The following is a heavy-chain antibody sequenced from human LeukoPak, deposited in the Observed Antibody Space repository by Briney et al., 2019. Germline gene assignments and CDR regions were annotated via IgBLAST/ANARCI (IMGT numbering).Heavy chain of an antibody. D-gene: IGHD3-22*01. J-gene: IGHJ3*02. CDR1: GFTFSNFA. CDR2: ISGSGGST. V-gene: IGHV3-23*01. Sequence: GGSLRLSCAASGFTFSNFAMSWVRQAPGKGLEWVSAISGSGGSTYYADSVKGRFTISRDNSKNTLYLQMNSLRAEDTAVYCCAKDPEGYYYDSSGAFDIWGQGTMVTVSS. CDR3: AKDPEGYYYDSSGAFDI.